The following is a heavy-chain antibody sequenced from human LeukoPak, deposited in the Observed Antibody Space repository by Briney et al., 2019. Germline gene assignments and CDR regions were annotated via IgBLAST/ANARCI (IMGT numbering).Heavy chain of an antibody. CDR3: AKGDNGGNIYWYFDL. D-gene: IGHD4/OR15-4a*01. J-gene: IGHJ2*01. V-gene: IGHV3-23*01. CDR2: ITGAGVST. CDR1: DFTFSSYA. Sequence: GGSLRLSCAASDFTFSSYAMSWVRQAPGKGLEWVSAITGAGVSTYYADSGTGRFTISIHNSKNTLYLQMNSLRAEDTAVYFCAKGDNGGNIYWYFDLWGRGTLVTVAS.